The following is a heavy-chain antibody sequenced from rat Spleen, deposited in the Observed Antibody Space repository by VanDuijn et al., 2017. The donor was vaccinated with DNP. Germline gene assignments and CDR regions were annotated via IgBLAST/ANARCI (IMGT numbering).Heavy chain of an antibody. CDR2: INPDGAST. CDR1: GFTFNSYW. V-gene: IGHV5-58*01. D-gene: IGHD1-1*01. Sequence: EVQIVETGGGLVQPGRSLTLSCVASGFTFNSYWMFWVRQAPGKGLEWVASINPDGASTYYLDSVKGRFTISRDNAENTVYLQMNSLRSEDTATYYCTKVLHWYAMDAWCQGTSVTVSS. CDR3: TKVLHWYAMDA. J-gene: IGHJ4*01.